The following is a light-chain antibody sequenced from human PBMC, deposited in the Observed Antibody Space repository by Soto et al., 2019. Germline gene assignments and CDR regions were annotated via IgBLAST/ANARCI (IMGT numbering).Light chain of an antibody. V-gene: IGKV1-33*01. CDR3: QQYNNVRIS. CDR2: GAS. CDR1: QDIRNY. Sequence: IQLTQSPSSLSVSAGDRVTITCQASQDIRNYLNWYQQKPGKAPKLLISGASDLGTGVPSRFSGSGSGTQFTFTISSLLPEDIATYYCQQYNNVRISFGQGTRLEIK. J-gene: IGKJ5*01.